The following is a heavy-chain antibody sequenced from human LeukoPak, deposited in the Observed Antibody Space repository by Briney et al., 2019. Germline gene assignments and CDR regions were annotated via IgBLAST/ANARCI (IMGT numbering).Heavy chain of an antibody. Sequence: PSETLSLTCTVSGYSISSPYYWGWIRQPPGKGLEWIGSIYHSGSTYYNPSLKSRVTISVDTSKNHFSLKLSAVTAADTAVYYCAWGGDSSGWYYYWGQGTLVTVSS. CDR2: IYHSGST. V-gene: IGHV4-38-2*02. J-gene: IGHJ4*02. D-gene: IGHD6-19*01. CDR3: AWGGDSSGWYYY. CDR1: GYSISSPYY.